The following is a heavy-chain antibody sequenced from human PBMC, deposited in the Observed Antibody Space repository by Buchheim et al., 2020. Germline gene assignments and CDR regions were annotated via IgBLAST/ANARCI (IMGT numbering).Heavy chain of an antibody. V-gene: IGHV1-69*02. D-gene: IGHD2-2*01. J-gene: IGHJ6*02. Sequence: QVQLVQSGAEVKKPGSSVKVSCKASGGTFSSYTISWVRQAPGQGLEWMGRIIPILGIANYAQKFQGRVTITADKFTSTAYMELSSLRSEDTAVYYCARREGRYCSSTSCYFGGMDVWGQGTT. CDR3: ARREGRYCSSTSCYFGGMDV. CDR1: GGTFSSYT. CDR2: IIPILGIA.